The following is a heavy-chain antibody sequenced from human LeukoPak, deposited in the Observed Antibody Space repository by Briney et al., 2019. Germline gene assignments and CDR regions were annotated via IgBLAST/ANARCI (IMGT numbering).Heavy chain of an antibody. CDR3: ARERSGGTTPY. CDR2: IYSSGST. D-gene: IGHD1-7*01. J-gene: IGHJ4*01. V-gene: IGHV4-4*07. Sequence: SETLSLACTVSGGSISSYYWSWIRQPAGKGLEWIGRIYSSGSTNYNPSLKSRVTMSVDTSKNQFSLKLSSVTAADTAVFYCARERSGGTTPYWGQGTLVTVSS. CDR1: GGSISSYY.